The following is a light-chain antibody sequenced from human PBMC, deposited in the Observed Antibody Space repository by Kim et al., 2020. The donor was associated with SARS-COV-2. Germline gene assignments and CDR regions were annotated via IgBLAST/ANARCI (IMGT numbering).Light chain of an antibody. V-gene: IGLV3-19*01. CDR1: SLRSYY. J-gene: IGLJ3*02. CDR3: SSRDSSGNHWV. CDR2: DKN. Sequence: ALGQTVRITCQRDSLRSYYAGWYQQKPGQDPVLVIYDKNNRPSGIPDRFSGSSSGNTASLTITGGQAEDEADYYCSSRDSSGNHWVFGGGTQLTVL.